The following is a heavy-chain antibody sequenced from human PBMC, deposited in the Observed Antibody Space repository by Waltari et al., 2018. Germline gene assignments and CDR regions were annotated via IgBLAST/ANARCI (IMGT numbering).Heavy chain of an antibody. CDR2: INHSGST. CDR1: GGSFSGYY. Sequence: QVQLQQWGAGLLKPSETLSLTCAVYGGSFSGYYWSWIRQPPGKGLEWIGEINHSGSTNLKPALKGRVTNTVDTSKNPVSLKLGSVTAADTAVYYCARQLYDYVWGGRSGYFGYLGQGNLGTVSS. CDR3: ARQLYDYVWGGRSGYFGY. J-gene: IGHJ4*02. V-gene: IGHV4-34*01. D-gene: IGHD3-16*01.